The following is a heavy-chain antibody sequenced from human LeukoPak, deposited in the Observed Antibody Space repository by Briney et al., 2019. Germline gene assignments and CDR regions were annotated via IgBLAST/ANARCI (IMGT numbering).Heavy chain of an antibody. CDR2: ISGSGGST. CDR1: GFTFSSYA. J-gene: IGHJ5*02. CDR3: ARVRDENWFDP. V-gene: IGHV3-23*01. Sequence: GGSLRLSCAASGFTFSSYAMSWVRQAPGKGLEWVSGISGSGGSTYYADSVKGRFTISRDNSKNTLYLQMNSLRAEDTAVYYCARVRDENWFDPWGQGTLVTVSS.